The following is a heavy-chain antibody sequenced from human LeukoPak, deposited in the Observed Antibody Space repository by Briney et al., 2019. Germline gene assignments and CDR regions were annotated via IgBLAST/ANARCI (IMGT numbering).Heavy chain of an antibody. CDR2: IIPIFGTA. CDR3: ARGRWYSSLGSPYGY. V-gene: IGHV1-69*05. Sequence: ASVKVSCKASGGTFSSYAISWVRQAPGQGLEWMGRIIPIFGTANYAQKFQGRVTITTDESTSTAYMELSSLRSEDTAVYYCARGRWYSSLGSPYGYWGQGTLVTVSS. CDR1: GGTFSSYA. D-gene: IGHD3-16*01. J-gene: IGHJ4*02.